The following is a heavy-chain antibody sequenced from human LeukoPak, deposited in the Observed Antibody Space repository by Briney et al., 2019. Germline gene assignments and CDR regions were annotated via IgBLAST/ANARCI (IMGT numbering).Heavy chain of an antibody. CDR1: GGTFSSYA. CDR3: ARGIRLADRNYYYYYMDG. V-gene: IGHV1-69*05. D-gene: IGHD6-13*01. CDR2: IIPIFGTA. J-gene: IGHJ6*03. Sequence: SVKVSCKASGGTFSSYAISWVRQAPGQGLEWMRGIIPIFGTANYAQKFQGRVTITTDESTSTAYMELSSLRSEDTAVYYCARGIRLADRNYYYYYMDGWGKGTTVTVSS.